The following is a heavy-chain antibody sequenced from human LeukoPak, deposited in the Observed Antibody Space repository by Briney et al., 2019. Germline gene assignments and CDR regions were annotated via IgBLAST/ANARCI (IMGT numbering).Heavy chain of an antibody. CDR1: GGTFSSYA. CDR2: IIPIFGTA. D-gene: IGHD6-6*01. CDR3: ARDHPPLVRDAFDI. V-gene: IGHV1-69*01. J-gene: IGHJ3*02. Sequence: GSSVKVSCKASGGTFSSYAISWVRQAPGHGLEWMGGIIPIFGTANYAQKFQGRVTITADESTSTAYMELSSLRSEDTAVYYCARDHPPLVRDAFDIWGQGTMVTVSS.